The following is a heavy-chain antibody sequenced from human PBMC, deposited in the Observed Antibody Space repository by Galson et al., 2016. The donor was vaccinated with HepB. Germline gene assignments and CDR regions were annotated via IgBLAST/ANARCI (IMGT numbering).Heavy chain of an antibody. CDR1: GVSISSSNYY. V-gene: IGHV4-39*01. CDR3: AVGGEDSYGPTHADY. J-gene: IGHJ4*02. D-gene: IGHD5-18*01. CDR2: IYYSGNT. Sequence: SETLSLTCTVSGVSISSSNYYWGWIRQPPGTGLEWIGSIYYSGNTYHKPSLKSRVTISVDTSKNQFSLRLTSVTAADTAVYYCAVGGEDSYGPTHADYWGQGTLVTVSS.